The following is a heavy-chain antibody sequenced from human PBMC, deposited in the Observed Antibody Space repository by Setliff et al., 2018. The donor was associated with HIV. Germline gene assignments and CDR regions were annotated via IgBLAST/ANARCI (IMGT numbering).Heavy chain of an antibody. CDR1: GYTFTGYY. V-gene: IGHV1-46*01. CDR2: INPSGGST. CDR3: ARDLDEAVKDADNYVPLDL. Sequence: ASVKVSCKASGYTFTGYYMHWVRQAPGQGLEWMGIINPSGGSTSYAQKFQGRVTITTDESTSTAYMELRSLTSEDTAVYYCARDLDEAVKDADNYVPLDLWGQGTLVTVSS. J-gene: IGHJ5*02. D-gene: IGHD3-16*01.